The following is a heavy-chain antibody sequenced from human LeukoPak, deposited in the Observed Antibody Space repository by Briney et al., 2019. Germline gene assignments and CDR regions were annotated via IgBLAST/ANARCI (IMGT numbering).Heavy chain of an antibody. CDR1: GYTFTIYG. CDR2: ISAYNGNT. J-gene: IGHJ6*02. V-gene: IGHV1-18*01. CDR3: ARAPPDYYDSSGYYLLTGYYYYYYGMDV. D-gene: IGHD3-22*01. Sequence: ASVTVSYTASGYTFTIYGISWVRQAPGQGLEWMGWISAYNGNTNYAQKLQGRVTMTTDTSTSTACMELRSLRSDDTAVYYCARAPPDYYDSSGYYLLTGYYYYYYGMDVWGQGTTVTVSS.